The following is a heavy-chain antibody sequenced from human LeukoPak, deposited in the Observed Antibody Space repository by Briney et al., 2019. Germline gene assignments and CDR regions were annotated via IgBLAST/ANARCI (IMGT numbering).Heavy chain of an antibody. CDR3: ARDGADRVGYCSSTSCWRYFDY. V-gene: IGHV1-18*01. Sequence: ASVKVSCKASGYTFTSYDINWVRQATGQGLEWMGWISAYNGNTNYAQKLQGRVTMTTDTSTSTAYMELRSLRSDDTAVYYCARDGADRVGYCSSTSCWRYFDYWGQGTLVTVSS. D-gene: IGHD2-2*01. CDR1: GYTFTSYD. CDR2: ISAYNGNT. J-gene: IGHJ4*02.